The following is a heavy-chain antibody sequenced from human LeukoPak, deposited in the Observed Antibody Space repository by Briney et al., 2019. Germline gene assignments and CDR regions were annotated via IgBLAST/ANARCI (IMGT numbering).Heavy chain of an antibody. V-gene: IGHV4-59*01. J-gene: IGHJ5*02. CDR2: IYYSGST. CDR1: GGSISGYY. D-gene: IGHD3-16*01. Sequence: SETLSLTCIVSGGSISGYYWSWIRQPPGKGLEWIGSIYYSGSTDYNPSLKSRVIISVDTSKNQFSLSLISVTAADTAVYYCARDPGGGWFDPWGQGTLVTVSS. CDR3: ARDPGGGWFDP.